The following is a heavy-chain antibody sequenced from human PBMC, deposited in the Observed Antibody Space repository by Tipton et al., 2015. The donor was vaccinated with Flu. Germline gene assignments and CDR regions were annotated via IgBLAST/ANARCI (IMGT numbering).Heavy chain of an antibody. Sequence: GSLRLSCAASGFIFSTYSMSWVRQAPGKGLEWVSVIYSGGSTFYAASVKARFTISRDSSKNTVYLQMNSLRAEDTAVYYCARELLATGDVWGQGTTVTVSS. CDR3: ARELLATGDV. CDR1: GFIFSTYS. D-gene: IGHD4-23*01. V-gene: IGHV3-66*02. J-gene: IGHJ6*02. CDR2: IYSGGST.